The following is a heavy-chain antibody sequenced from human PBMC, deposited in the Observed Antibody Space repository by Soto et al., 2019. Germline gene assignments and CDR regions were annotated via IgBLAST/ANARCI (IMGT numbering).Heavy chain of an antibody. CDR3: ARDWDNNWNYPSNYYYYYMDV. CDR2: ISSSSSYI. D-gene: IGHD1-7*01. V-gene: IGHV3-21*01. CDR1: GFTFSSYS. Sequence: GGSLRLSCAASGFTFSSYSMNWVRQAPGKGLEWVSSISSSSSYIYYADSVKGRFTISRDNAKNSLYLQMNSLRAEDTAVYYCARDWDNNWNYPSNYYYYYMDVWGKGTTVTVSS. J-gene: IGHJ6*03.